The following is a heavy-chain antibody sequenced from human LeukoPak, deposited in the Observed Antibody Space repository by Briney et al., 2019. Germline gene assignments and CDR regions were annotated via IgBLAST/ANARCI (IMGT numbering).Heavy chain of an antibody. Sequence: PGGSLRLSCAASGFTFDDYGMSWVRQAPGKGLEWVSGINWNGGSTGYADSVKGRFTISRDNAKNSLYLQMNSLRAEDTALYHCARAGAYGSGSYRYYYYMDVWGKGTTVTISS. V-gene: IGHV3-20*01. CDR3: ARAGAYGSGSYRYYYYMDV. J-gene: IGHJ6*03. D-gene: IGHD3-10*01. CDR2: INWNGGST. CDR1: GFTFDDYG.